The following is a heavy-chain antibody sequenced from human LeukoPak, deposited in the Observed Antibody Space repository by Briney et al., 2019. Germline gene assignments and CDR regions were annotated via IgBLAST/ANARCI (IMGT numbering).Heavy chain of an antibody. CDR2: IKQDGSAK. J-gene: IGHJ4*02. CDR1: GFTFSSYW. V-gene: IGHV3-7*05. D-gene: IGHD2-15*01. CDR3: AGGQGWLLDY. Sequence: PGGSLRLSCAASGFTFSSYWMTWVRQAPGKGLEWVANIKQDGSAKYYVDSVKGRFTISRDNAKNSLFLQMNSLRVEDTAVYYRAGGQGWLLDYWGQGTLVTVSS.